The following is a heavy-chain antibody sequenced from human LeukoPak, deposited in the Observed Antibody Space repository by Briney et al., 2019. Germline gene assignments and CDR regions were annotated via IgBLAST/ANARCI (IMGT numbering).Heavy chain of an antibody. CDR2: IYTSGST. V-gene: IGHV4-4*07. CDR3: ARGAFIVVVPAAMAWFDP. CDR1: GGSISSYY. D-gene: IGHD2-2*01. Sequence: PSETLSLTCTVSGGSISSYYWSWIRQPAGKGLEWIGRIYTSGSTNYNPSLKSRVTMSVDTSKNQFSLKLSSVTAADTAVYYCARGAFIVVVPAAMAWFDPWGQGTLVTVS. J-gene: IGHJ5*02.